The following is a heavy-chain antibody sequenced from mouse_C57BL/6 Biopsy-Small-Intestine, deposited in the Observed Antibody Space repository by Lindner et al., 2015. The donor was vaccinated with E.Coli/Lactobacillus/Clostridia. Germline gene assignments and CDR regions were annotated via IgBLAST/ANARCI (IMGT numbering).Heavy chain of an antibody. D-gene: IGHD2-4*01. J-gene: IGHJ2*01. CDR3: ARGGLRYYFDY. Sequence: VQLQESGAELARPGAPVKMSCKASGYTFTSYTMHWVKQRPGQGLEWIGYINPSSGYTKYNQKFKDKATLTADKSSSTAYMQLSSLTSEDSAVYYCARGGLRYYFDYWGQGTTLTVSS. V-gene: IGHV1-4*01. CDR2: INPSSGYT. CDR1: GYTFTSYT.